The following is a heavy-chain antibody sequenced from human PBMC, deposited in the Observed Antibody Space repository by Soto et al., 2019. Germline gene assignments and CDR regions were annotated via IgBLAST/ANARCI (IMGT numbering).Heavy chain of an antibody. CDR3: SRGGDIVGRMGFDY. V-gene: IGHV3-72*01. J-gene: IGHJ4*02. CDR1: GFTFSDHY. CDR2: TRNKANSYTT. Sequence: EVQLVESGGGLVQPGGSLRLSCAASGFTFSDHYMDWVRQAPGKGLEWVGRTRNKANSYTTEYAASVKGRFTISRDDSKNSLYLQMNSLKTEDTAVYYCSRGGDIVGRMGFDYCGQGTLVTVSS. D-gene: IGHD2-15*01.